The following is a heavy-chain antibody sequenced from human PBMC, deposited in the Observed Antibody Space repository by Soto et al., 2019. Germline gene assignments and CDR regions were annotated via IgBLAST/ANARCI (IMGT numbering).Heavy chain of an antibody. CDR2: IYYSGST. V-gene: IGHV4-59*08. Sequence: QVQLQGSGPGLVKPSETLSLTCTVSGGSISSYYWSWIRQPPGKGLEWIGYIYYSGSTNYNPSLKSRFTISVDTYKNRFSLKLNSMTAADTAVYYCARHNYGSGSTYFDYWGQGTLVTVSS. D-gene: IGHD3-10*01. CDR3: ARHNYGSGSTYFDY. J-gene: IGHJ4*02. CDR1: GGSISSYY.